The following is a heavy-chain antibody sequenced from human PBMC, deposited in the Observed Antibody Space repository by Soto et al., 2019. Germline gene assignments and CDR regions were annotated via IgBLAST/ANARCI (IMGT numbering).Heavy chain of an antibody. CDR3: VRIRYQLPSSVLWLDP. V-gene: IGHV4-34*01. CDR1: GGFLSESY. J-gene: IGHJ5*02. D-gene: IGHD3-16*01. Sequence: ETLSLTCAVYGGFLSESYWTWIRQPPGKGLEWIGEINHVGGTNYNPSLKSRVTMSVDTSQNQFSLRLISVTAADTAMYFCVRIRYQLPSSVLWLDPWGQGTTVTVYS. CDR2: INHVGGT.